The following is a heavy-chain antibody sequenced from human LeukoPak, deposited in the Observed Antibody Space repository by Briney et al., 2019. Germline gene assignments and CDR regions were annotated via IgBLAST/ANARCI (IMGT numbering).Heavy chain of an antibody. CDR2: INHSGST. D-gene: IGHD3-10*01. Sequence: PSGTLSLTCAVYGGSFSGYYLSWIRQPPGKGLDWIGEINHSGSTNYNPSLKNRVTISVDTSKNQSSLKLSSVTAADTAVYYCARGPSPTRLLWFGELLGFDPWGQGTLVTVSS. J-gene: IGHJ5*02. CDR3: ARGPSPTRLLWFGELLGFDP. V-gene: IGHV4-34*01. CDR1: GGSFSGYY.